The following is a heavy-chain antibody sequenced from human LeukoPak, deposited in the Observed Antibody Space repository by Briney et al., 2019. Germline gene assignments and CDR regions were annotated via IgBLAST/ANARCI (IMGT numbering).Heavy chain of an antibody. J-gene: IGHJ4*02. CDR1: EITFNTYG. D-gene: IGHD3-10*01. CDR3: TNVRYGSGSYFFDQ. V-gene: IGHV3-23*01. Sequence: GGTLRLSCEASEITFNTYGMSWVRQAPGKGLEWVSGISGSGGNTYYADSVKGRFTISRDNSKTTVYLQMIRLRADDTAVYYCTNVRYGSGSYFFDQWGQGTLVTVSS. CDR2: ISGSGGNT.